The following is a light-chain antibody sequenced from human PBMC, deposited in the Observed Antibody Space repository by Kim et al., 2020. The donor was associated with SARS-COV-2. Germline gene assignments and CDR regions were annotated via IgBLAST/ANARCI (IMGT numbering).Light chain of an antibody. Sequence: SYELTQPPSVSVSPGQTASITCSGDKLGDKYACWYQQKPGQSPVLVIYQDSKRPSGIPERFSGSNFGNTATLTISGTQAMDEADYYCQAWDSSTAPYVFGTGTKVTVL. CDR1: KLGDKY. CDR3: QAWDSSTAPYV. CDR2: QDS. V-gene: IGLV3-1*01. J-gene: IGLJ1*01.